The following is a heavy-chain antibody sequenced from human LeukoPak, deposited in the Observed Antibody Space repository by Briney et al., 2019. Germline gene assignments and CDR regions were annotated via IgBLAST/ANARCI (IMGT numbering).Heavy chain of an antibody. CDR2: IYYSATT. CDR1: GGSVSSGSYY. D-gene: IGHD4-17*01. Sequence: SETLSLTCTVSGGSVSSGSYYWSWIRPPPGKGLEWIGNIYYSATTNYNPSLKSRVTISEDTSKSQFSLKLSSVTAADTAVYYCARASGFGDYGYWGQGTLVTVSS. CDR3: ARASGFGDYGY. V-gene: IGHV4-61*01. J-gene: IGHJ4*02.